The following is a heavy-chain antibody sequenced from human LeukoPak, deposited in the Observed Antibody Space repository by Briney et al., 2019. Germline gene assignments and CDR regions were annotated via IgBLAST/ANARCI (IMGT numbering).Heavy chain of an antibody. Sequence: SGGSLRLSCAASGFNFANHAMSWVRQTPGKGLEWVPAISGGGDITYYADSVRGRFTISRDNSKDTLFLQMHSLRPGDTAVYYCVREDTPAAANYWGQGTLVTISS. CDR1: GFNFANHA. J-gene: IGHJ4*02. CDR2: ISGGGDIT. CDR3: VREDTPAAANY. V-gene: IGHV3-23*01. D-gene: IGHD2-15*01.